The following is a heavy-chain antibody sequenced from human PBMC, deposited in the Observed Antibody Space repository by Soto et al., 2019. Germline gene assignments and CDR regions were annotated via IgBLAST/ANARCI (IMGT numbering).Heavy chain of an antibody. CDR3: ARRKDGVGQRWFDP. CDR2: IYYSGST. Sequence: QVQLQESDPGLVKPSQTLSLTCTVSGGSISSGGYYWSWIRQHPGKGLEWIGYIYYSGSTYYNPSLKSRVTISVDTSKNQFSLKLSSVTAADTAVYYCARRKDGVGQRWFDPWGQGTLVTVSS. V-gene: IGHV4-31*03. CDR1: GGSISSGGYY. D-gene: IGHD2-15*01. J-gene: IGHJ5*02.